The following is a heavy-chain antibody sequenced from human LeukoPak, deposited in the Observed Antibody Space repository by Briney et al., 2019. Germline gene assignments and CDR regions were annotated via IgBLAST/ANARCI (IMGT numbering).Heavy chain of an antibody. Sequence: PGRSLRLSCAASGFTFSSYGMHWVRQAPGKGLEWVAVISYDGSNKYYADSVKGRFTISRDSSKNTLYLQMNSLRAEDTAVYYCAPLSYCSSTSCSDYWGQGTLVTVSS. CDR1: GFTFSSYG. CDR3: APLSYCSSTSCSDY. D-gene: IGHD2-2*01. CDR2: ISYDGSNK. V-gene: IGHV3-30*03. J-gene: IGHJ4*02.